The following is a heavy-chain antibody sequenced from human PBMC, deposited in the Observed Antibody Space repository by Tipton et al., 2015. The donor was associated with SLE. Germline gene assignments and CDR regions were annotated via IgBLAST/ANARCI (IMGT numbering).Heavy chain of an antibody. CDR1: GFTFSSYG. Sequence: TLRLSCAASGFTFSSYGMYWVRQAPGKGLEWVAFIRYDGSNKYYADSVKGRFTISRVNSKNTLYYCAKDFGWGDGSGSLLDYWGQGTLVTVSS. CDR3: DY. CDR2: IRYDGSNK. J-gene: IGHJ4*02. D-gene: IGHD3-10*01. V-gene: IGHV3-30*02.